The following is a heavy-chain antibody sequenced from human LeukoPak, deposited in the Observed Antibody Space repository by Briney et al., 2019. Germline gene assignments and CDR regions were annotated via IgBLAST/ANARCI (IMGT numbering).Heavy chain of an antibody. CDR1: GFTFSSYS. Sequence: PGGSLRLSCAASGFTFSSYSFNWVRQSPGKGLEWVSSFNTVSSYIYYADSVRGRFTISRDNADNSLYLQMNGLRAEDTGVYYCARLRRNSDTSGYYYYYDYWGQGTLVTVSS. V-gene: IGHV3-21*01. CDR3: ARLRRNSDTSGYYYYYDY. CDR2: FNTVSSYI. J-gene: IGHJ4*02. D-gene: IGHD3-22*01.